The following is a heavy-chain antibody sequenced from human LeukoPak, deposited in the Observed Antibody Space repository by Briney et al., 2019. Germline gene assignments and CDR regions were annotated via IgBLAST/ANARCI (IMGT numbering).Heavy chain of an antibody. Sequence: GGSLRLSCAASGFTFSSYAMSWVRQAPGKGLEWVSAISGSGYSTYYADSVKGRFTISRDNPKNTLFLQMSSLRAEDTAVYYCAKDRAYSSGLDAFDIWGQGTVVTVSS. CDR3: AKDRAYSSGLDAFDI. CDR2: ISGSGYST. D-gene: IGHD6-19*01. V-gene: IGHV3-23*01. J-gene: IGHJ3*02. CDR1: GFTFSSYA.